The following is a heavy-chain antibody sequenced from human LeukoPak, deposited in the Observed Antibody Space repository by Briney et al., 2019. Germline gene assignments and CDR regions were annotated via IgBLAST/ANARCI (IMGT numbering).Heavy chain of an antibody. V-gene: IGHV5-51*01. Sequence: GESLTISCKGSGYNFTNYLIAWVRQMPGKGLDWMGFIYPGDSDPRYSPSFQGQVTISADKSISTAYLQWNSLKASDTAMYYCARLKSKPSFDYWGQGTLVTVSS. CDR1: GYNFTNYL. CDR3: ARLKSKPSFDY. J-gene: IGHJ4*02. CDR2: IYPGDSDP. D-gene: IGHD4-11*01.